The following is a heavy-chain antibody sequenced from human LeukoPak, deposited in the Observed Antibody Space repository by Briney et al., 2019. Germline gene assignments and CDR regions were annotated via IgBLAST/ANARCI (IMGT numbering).Heavy chain of an antibody. D-gene: IGHD5-24*01. V-gene: IGHV3-23*01. CDR3: ARSGYNRFDY. CDR2: ISGSGRGGST. Sequence: GGTLRLSCAASGFTFSSYGMSWVCQAPGKGLEWVSGISGSGRGGSTYYADSVKGRFTISRDNSKNTLYLQMNSLRAEDTAIYYCARSGYNRFDYWGQGTLVTVSS. J-gene: IGHJ4*02. CDR1: GFTFSSYG.